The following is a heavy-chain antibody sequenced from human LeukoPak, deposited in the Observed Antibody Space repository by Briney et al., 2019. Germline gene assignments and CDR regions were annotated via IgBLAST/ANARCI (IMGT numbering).Heavy chain of an antibody. CDR1: GFTFRGYS. CDR2: INIRRYI. D-gene: IGHD2-15*01. CDR3: AREGGYCYGASCRFFDS. J-gene: IGHJ4*02. V-gene: IGHV3-21*01. Sequence: GGSLRLSCAASGFTFRGYSMNWVRQAPGKGLEWVSSINIRRYIYSADSVKGRFTTSTDDKKNSVYLQMNRMAGEETTVYYCAREGGYCYGASCRFFDSWGQGTLLTVSS.